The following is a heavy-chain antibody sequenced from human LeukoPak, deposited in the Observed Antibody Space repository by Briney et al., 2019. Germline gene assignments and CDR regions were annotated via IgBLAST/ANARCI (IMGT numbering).Heavy chain of an antibody. CDR3: ARGYCSSTSCYLGGVYNWFDP. CDR2: ISYDGSNK. D-gene: IGHD2-2*01. CDR1: GFTFSSYA. Sequence: GGSLRLSCAASGFTFSSYAMHWVRQAPGKGLEWVAVISYDGSNKYYADSVKGRFTISRDNSKNTLYLQMNSLRAEDTAVYYCARGYCSSTSCYLGGVYNWFDPWGQGTLVTVSS. J-gene: IGHJ5*02. V-gene: IGHV3-30*04.